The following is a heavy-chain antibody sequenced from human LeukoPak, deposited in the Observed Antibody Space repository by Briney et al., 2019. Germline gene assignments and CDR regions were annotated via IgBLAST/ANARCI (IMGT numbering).Heavy chain of an antibody. D-gene: IGHD3-10*01. J-gene: IGHJ6*03. CDR1: GGSISSSTYY. V-gene: IGHV4-39*07. CDR3: AREVLLGSGGYYYYYMDV. Sequence: SETLSLTCTVSGGSISSSTYYWGWIRQPPGKGLEWIGRIYTSGSTNYNPSLKSRVTMSVDTSKNQFSLKLSSVTAADTAVYYCAREVLLGSGGYYYYYMDVWGKGTTVTISS. CDR2: IYTSGST.